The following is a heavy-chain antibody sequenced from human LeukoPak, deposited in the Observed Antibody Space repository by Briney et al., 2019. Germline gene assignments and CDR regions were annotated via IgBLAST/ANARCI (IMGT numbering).Heavy chain of an antibody. V-gene: IGHV3-15*07. CDR1: GGSISSYY. J-gene: IGHJ4*02. D-gene: IGHD3-10*01. Sequence: ETLSLTCTVSGGSISSYYWSWIRQPPGKGLEWVGRIKPNSDDGTTDYAAPVKGRITISRDDSKNTLFLQMNSLKNEDTAVYYCTTYTFGSPYWGQGTLVTVSS. CDR3: TTYTFGSPY. CDR2: IKPNSDDGTT.